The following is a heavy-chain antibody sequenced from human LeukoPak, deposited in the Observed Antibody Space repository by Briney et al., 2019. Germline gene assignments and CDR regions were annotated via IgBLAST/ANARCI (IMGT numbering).Heavy chain of an antibody. Sequence: GGSLRLSCAASGFTFSSYWMSWVRQAPGKGLEWVANIKQDGSEKYYVDSVQGRFTISRDNAKNSLYLQMNSLRAEDTASYYCAKAIRRGYSYGSNFDYWGQGTLVTVSS. D-gene: IGHD5-18*01. CDR1: GFTFSSYW. V-gene: IGHV3-7*03. CDR2: IKQDGSEK. CDR3: AKAIRRGYSYGSNFDY. J-gene: IGHJ4*02.